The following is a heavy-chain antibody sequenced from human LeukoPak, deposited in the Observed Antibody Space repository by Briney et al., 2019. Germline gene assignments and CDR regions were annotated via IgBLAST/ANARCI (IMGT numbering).Heavy chain of an antibody. CDR2: IYYSGST. CDR3: ARLSRTVGRDAFDI. CDR1: GGSISSYY. J-gene: IGHJ3*02. D-gene: IGHD4-23*01. V-gene: IGHV4-59*01. Sequence: PSETLPLTCTVSGGSISSYYCSWIRQPPGKGLEWIGYIYYSGSTNYNPSLKSRVTISVDTSKNQFSLKLSSVTAADTAVYYCARLSRTVGRDAFDIWGQGTMVTVSS.